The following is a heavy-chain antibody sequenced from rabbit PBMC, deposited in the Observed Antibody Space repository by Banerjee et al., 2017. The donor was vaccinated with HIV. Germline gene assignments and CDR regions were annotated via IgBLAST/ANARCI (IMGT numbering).Heavy chain of an antibody. D-gene: IGHD5-1*01. V-gene: IGHV1S45*01. CDR3: ARVWAL. Sequence: QEQLEESGGDLVKPEGSLTLTCTASAFSFSSGYDMCWVRQAPGKGLEWIACINTSSGSTVYATWVNGRFTISKTSSTTVTLQMTTVTAADTATYFCARVWALWGQGTLVTVS. CDR1: AFSFSSGYD. J-gene: IGHJ4*01. CDR2: INTSSGST.